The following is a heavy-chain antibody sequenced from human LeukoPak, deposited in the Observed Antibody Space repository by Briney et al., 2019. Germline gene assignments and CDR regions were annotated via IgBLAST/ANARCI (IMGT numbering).Heavy chain of an antibody. CDR1: GGSISSYY. Sequence: SETLSLTCTVSGGSISSYYWSWIRQPPGKGLEWIGYIYYSGSTNYNPSLKSRVTISVDTSKNQFSLSLSSVTAADTAVYYCARGLTIYDILTAYYTFPYFDYWGQGTLVTVSS. D-gene: IGHD3-9*01. CDR2: IYYSGST. J-gene: IGHJ4*02. V-gene: IGHV4-59*01. CDR3: ARGLTIYDILTAYYTFPYFDY.